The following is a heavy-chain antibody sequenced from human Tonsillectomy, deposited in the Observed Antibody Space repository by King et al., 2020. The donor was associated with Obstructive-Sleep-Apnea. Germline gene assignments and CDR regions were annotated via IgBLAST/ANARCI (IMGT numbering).Heavy chain of an antibody. CDR1: GFTFSSYA. CDR3: AKDRKNIAVAGTDL. V-gene: IGHV3-23*04. D-gene: IGHD6-19*01. CDR2: ISGSGGSA. Sequence: VQLVESGGGLVQPGGSLRLSCAASGFTFSSYAMSWVRQAPGKGLEWVSGISGSGGSAYYADSVKGRFTISRDNSKNTLYLHMNSLRAEDTAVYYCAKDRKNIAVAGTDLWGQGTLVTVSS. J-gene: IGHJ4*02.